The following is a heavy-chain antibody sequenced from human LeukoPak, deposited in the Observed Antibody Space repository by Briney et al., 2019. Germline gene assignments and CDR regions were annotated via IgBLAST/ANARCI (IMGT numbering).Heavy chain of an antibody. CDR1: GFTFSSYA. Sequence: GGSLRLSCAASGFTFSSYAMSWVRQAPGKGLGWVSAISGSGGSTYYADSVKGRFTISRDNSKNTLYLQMNSLRAEDTAVYYCAKHGEAYGDSRTDYWGQGTLVAVSS. J-gene: IGHJ4*02. CDR2: ISGSGGST. V-gene: IGHV3-23*01. CDR3: AKHGEAYGDSRTDY. D-gene: IGHD4-17*01.